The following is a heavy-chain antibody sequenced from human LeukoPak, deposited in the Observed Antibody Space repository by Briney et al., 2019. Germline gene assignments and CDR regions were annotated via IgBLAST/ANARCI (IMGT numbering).Heavy chain of an antibody. CDR1: GYAFTGYY. J-gene: IGHJ4*02. D-gene: IGHD5-24*01. V-gene: IGHV1-2*06. CDR3: ARVNGDGLYYFDY. CDR2: INPNSGGT. Sequence: VASVNVSCKASGYAFTGYYMHWVRQAPGQGLEWMGRINPNSGGTNYAQKFQGGVTMTRDTSISTAYLELSRLRSDDPAVYYCARVNGDGLYYFDYWGQGTLVTVSS.